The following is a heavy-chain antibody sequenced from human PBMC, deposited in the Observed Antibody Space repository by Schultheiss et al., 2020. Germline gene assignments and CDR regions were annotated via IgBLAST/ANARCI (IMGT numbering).Heavy chain of an antibody. CDR2: IYHSGST. D-gene: IGHD1-26*01. CDR3: ARAIVGATTFDY. J-gene: IGHJ4*02. CDR1: GGSFSGYY. V-gene: IGHV4-34*01. Sequence: SETLSLTCAVYGGSFSGYYWSWIRQPPGKGLEWIGEIYHSGSTNYNPSLKSRVTISVDKSKNQFSLKLSSVAAADTAVYYCARAIVGATTFDYWGQGTLVTVSS.